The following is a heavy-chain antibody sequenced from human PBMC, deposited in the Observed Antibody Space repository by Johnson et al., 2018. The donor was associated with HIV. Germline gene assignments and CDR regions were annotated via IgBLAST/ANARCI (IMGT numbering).Heavy chain of an antibody. CDR1: GFTVSSNY. CDR2: IYSGGST. J-gene: IGHJ3*02. D-gene: IGHD4-17*01. Sequence: EVQLVESGGGLVQPGGSLRLSCAASGFTVSSNYMSWVRQAPGKGLEWVSVIYSGGSTYYADSVKGRFTISRDNSKNTLYLQMNSLRAEDTAVYYCARVSSSVTTARYGAFDIWGQGTMVIVSS. V-gene: IGHV3-66*02. CDR3: ARVSSSVTTARYGAFDI.